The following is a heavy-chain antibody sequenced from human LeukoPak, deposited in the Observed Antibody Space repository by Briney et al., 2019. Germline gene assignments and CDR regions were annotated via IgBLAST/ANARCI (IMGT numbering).Heavy chain of an antibody. V-gene: IGHV1-46*01. Sequence: ASVKVSCKASGYTFTSYYMHWVRQAPGQGLEWMGIINPSGGSTSYAQKFQGRVTMTRDTSTSTVYMELSSLRSEDTAVYYCARGGEMATITDAFDIWGQGTMVTVSS. D-gene: IGHD5-24*01. CDR3: ARGGEMATITDAFDI. CDR2: INPSGGST. J-gene: IGHJ3*02. CDR1: GYTFTSYY.